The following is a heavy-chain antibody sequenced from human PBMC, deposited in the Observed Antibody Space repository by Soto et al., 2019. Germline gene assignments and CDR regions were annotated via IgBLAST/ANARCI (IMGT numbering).Heavy chain of an antibody. CDR1: GFTFSDYY. Sequence: QVQLVESGGGLVKPGGSLRLSCAASGFTFSDYYMSWIRQAPGKGLEWVSYISSSGSTKYYADAVKGRFTISRDKAKNPLELQMNSLRAEDTAVYDCARDTRRGWPWSGYINWYDPWGQGTLVTVSS. CDR2: ISSSGSTK. J-gene: IGHJ5*02. D-gene: IGHD3-3*01. V-gene: IGHV3-11*01. CDR3: ARDTRRGWPWSGYINWYDP.